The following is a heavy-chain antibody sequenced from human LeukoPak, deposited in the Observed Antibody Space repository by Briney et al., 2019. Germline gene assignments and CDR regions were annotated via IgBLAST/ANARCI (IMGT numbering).Heavy chain of an antibody. CDR2: FDPEDGET. D-gene: IGHD4-11*01. CDR1: GYTLTELS. CDR3: ATDPFNDYSNPT. J-gene: IGHJ5*02. V-gene: IGHV1-24*01. Sequence: ASVKVSCKVSGYTLTELSMHWVRQAPGKGLEWMGGFDPEDGETVYAQKFQGRVTMTEDTSTDTAYMELSSLRSEDTAVYYCATDPFNDYSNPTWGQGTLVTVSS.